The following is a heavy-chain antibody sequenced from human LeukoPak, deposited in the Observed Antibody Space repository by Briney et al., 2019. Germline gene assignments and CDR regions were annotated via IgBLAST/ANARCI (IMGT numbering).Heavy chain of an antibody. Sequence: SETLSLTCTVSGGSITSSSYYWGWIRQPPGKGLEWIGSIYYSGSTYYNPSLKSRVTISIDTSKKQFSLKLSSVTAADTAVYYCAREKDPQVTVTTSRDAFDIWGQGTMVTVSS. CDR2: IYYSGST. CDR3: AREKDPQVTVTTSRDAFDI. D-gene: IGHD4-17*01. J-gene: IGHJ3*02. V-gene: IGHV4-39*07. CDR1: GGSITSSSYY.